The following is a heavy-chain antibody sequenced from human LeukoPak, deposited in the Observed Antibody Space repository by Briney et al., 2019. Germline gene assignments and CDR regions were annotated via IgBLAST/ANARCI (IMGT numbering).Heavy chain of an antibody. J-gene: IGHJ4*02. CDR3: AKNCPVAESSWYLNGCDY. Sequence: GRSLRLSCAASGFTFSSYGMHWDRQAPGKGLEWVAVISYDGSNKYYADSVKGRFTISRDNSKNTLYLQMNSLRAEDTAVYYCAKNCPVAESSWYLNGCDYWGQGTLVTVSS. D-gene: IGHD6-13*01. V-gene: IGHV3-30*18. CDR1: GFTFSSYG. CDR2: ISYDGSNK.